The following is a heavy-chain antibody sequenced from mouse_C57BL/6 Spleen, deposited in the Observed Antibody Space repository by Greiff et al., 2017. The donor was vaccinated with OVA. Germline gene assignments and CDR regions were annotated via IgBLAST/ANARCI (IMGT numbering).Heavy chain of an antibody. J-gene: IGHJ3*01. CDR1: GYAFSSYW. CDR2: IYPGDGDT. D-gene: IGHD3-2*02. V-gene: IGHV1-80*01. CDR3: ARRAAQATLGFAY. Sequence: VQLQQSGAELVKPGASVKISCKASGYAFSSYWMNWVKQRPGKGLEWIGQIYPGDGDTNYNGKFKGKATLTADKSSSTAYMQLSSLTSEDSAVYFCARRAAQATLGFAYWGQGTLVTVSA.